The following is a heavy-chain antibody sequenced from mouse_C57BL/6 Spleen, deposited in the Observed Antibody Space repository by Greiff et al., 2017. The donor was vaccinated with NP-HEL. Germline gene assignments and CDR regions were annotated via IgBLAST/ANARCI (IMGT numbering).Heavy chain of an antibody. J-gene: IGHJ2*01. CDR1: GYAFTNYL. Sequence: FQLQQSGAELVRPGTSVKVSCKASGYAFTNYLIEWVKQRPGQGLEWIGVINPGSGGTNYNEKFKGKATLTADKSSSTAYMQLSSLTSEDSAVYVCARRGWDGYWGQGTTLTVSS. D-gene: IGHD4-1*01. CDR3: ARRGWDGY. V-gene: IGHV1-54*01. CDR2: INPGSGGT.